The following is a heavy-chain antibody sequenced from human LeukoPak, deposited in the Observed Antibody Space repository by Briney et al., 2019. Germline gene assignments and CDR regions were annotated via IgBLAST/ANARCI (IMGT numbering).Heavy chain of an antibody. J-gene: IGHJ4*02. V-gene: IGHV4-4*02. D-gene: IGHD2-2*01. CDR1: GGSMSSSDW. Sequence: SETLSLTCAVSGGSMSSSDWWTWVRQPPGSGLEWIGEIHHSGNAHYKLSLKSRVAISVDKSKNQFSLTLTSMTAADTAVYYCARIRCDNTICFLIDYWGQGSLVTVSS. CDR3: ARIRCDNTICFLIDY. CDR2: IHHSGNA.